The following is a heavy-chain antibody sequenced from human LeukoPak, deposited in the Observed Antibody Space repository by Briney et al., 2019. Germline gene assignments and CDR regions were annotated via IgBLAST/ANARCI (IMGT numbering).Heavy chain of an antibody. J-gene: IGHJ4*02. CDR2: VNHRGIT. V-gene: IGHV4-38-2*02. Sequence: PSETLSLTCTVSHYFISSGAFWGWIRQPPGKGLEWVANVNHRGITFYNPSLESRVAISVDTSKNQFFLRVTSVTAADTAIYYCVRDPSEAADFFFDSWGQGILVTVSS. CDR3: VRDPSEAADFFFDS. D-gene: IGHD2-21*02. CDR1: HYFISSGAF.